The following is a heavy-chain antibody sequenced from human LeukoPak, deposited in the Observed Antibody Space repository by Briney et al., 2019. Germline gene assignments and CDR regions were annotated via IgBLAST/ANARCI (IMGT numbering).Heavy chain of an antibody. V-gene: IGHV3-74*01. J-gene: IGHJ4*02. Sequence: PGGSLRLSCAASGFTFSGYWMHWVRQAPGKGLVWVSRINSDGSSTSYADSVKGRFTISRDNAKNTLYLQMNSLRAEDTAVYYCARVSSSWYPFDYWGQGTLVTVSS. CDR2: INSDGSST. D-gene: IGHD6-13*01. CDR3: ARVSSSWYPFDY. CDR1: GFTFSGYW.